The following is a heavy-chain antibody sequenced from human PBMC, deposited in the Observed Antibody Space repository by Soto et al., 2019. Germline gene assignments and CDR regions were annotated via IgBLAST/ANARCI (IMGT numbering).Heavy chain of an antibody. D-gene: IGHD2-15*01. CDR2: IIPIFGTL. CDR3: AREGGGLGYCNGGICNWYFDL. J-gene: IGHJ2*01. V-gene: IGHV1-69*01. CDR1: GGTFRSYG. Sequence: VQLVQSGAEVKRPGSSVKVSCKASGGTFRSYGINWVRQAPGQGLEWMGGIIPIFGTLNSAQKFQGRVTITADESTSTVYMELSSLRPEDTAVYYCAREGGGLGYCNGGICNWYFDLWSRGTLVTVSS.